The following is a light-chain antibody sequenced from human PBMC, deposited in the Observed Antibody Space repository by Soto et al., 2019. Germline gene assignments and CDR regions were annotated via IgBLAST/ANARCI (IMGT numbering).Light chain of an antibody. CDR2: EVS. CDR1: NSDVGGHNY. CDR3: SSYTSGSTLEV. V-gene: IGLV2-14*01. J-gene: IGLJ1*01. Sequence: QSALTQPASVSGSPGQSITISCTGTNSDVGGHNYVSWYQQYPGKAPKLIIYEVSNRPSGVSNRFSGSKSGNTASLAISGLQAEDEADYYCSSYTSGSTLEVFGAGTKVTVL.